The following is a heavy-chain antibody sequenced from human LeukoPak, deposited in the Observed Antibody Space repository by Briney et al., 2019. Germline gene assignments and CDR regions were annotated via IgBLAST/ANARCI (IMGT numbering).Heavy chain of an antibody. Sequence: GGSLRLSCAASGFSFGSYTMSWVRQAPGKGLEWVANIKQDGSEKYYVDSVKGRFTISRDNAKNSLYLQMNSLRAEDTAVYYCARDGDDAFDIWGQGTMVTVSS. CDR1: GFSFGSYT. J-gene: IGHJ3*02. D-gene: IGHD2-21*01. CDR3: ARDGDDAFDI. CDR2: IKQDGSEK. V-gene: IGHV3-7*01.